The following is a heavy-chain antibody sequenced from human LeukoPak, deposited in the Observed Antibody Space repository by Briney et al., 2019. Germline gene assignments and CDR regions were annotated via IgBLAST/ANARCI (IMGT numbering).Heavy chain of an antibody. D-gene: IGHD3-10*01. CDR3: AKDLGDYYGSGSYYRLGYYYYYGMDV. CDR2: ISGSGGST. J-gene: IGHJ6*02. Sequence: GASLRLSCAASGFTFSSYAMSWVRQAPGKGLEWVSAISGSGGSTYYADSVKGRFTISRDNSKNTLYLQMNSLRAEDTAVYYCAKDLGDYYGSGSYYRLGYYYYYGMDVWGQGTTVTVSS. CDR1: GFTFSSYA. V-gene: IGHV3-23*01.